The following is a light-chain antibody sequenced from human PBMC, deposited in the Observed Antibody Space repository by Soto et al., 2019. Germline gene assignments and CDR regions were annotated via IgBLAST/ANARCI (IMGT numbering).Light chain of an antibody. J-gene: IGKJ2*01. CDR2: DAS. CDR1: QSVSTW. V-gene: IGKV1-5*01. CDR3: QQYRSYFSFT. Sequence: DIPMTQSPSTLSASVGDRVTITCRASQSVSTWLAWYQQKPGKAPKLLIYDASGLESGVPSRFSGSGSGTEFTLTISSLQPDDFATYYCQQYRSYFSFTFGQGTKLEIK.